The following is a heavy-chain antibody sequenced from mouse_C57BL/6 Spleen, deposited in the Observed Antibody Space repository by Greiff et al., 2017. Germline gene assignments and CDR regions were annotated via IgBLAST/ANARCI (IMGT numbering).Heavy chain of an antibody. Sequence: VQLQQSGTVLARPGASVKMSCKTSGYTFTSYWMHWVKQRPGQGLEWIGAIYPGNSDTSYNQKFKGKAKLTAVTSASTAYMELSSLTNEDSAVYYCTRYYYGSSLYAMDYWGQGTSVTVSS. CDR2: IYPGNSDT. J-gene: IGHJ4*01. CDR1: GYTFTSYW. CDR3: TRYYYGSSLYAMDY. D-gene: IGHD1-1*01. V-gene: IGHV1-5*01.